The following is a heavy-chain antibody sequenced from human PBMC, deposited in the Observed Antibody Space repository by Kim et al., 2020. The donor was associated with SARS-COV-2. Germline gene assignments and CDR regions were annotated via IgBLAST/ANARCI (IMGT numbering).Heavy chain of an antibody. D-gene: IGHD4-4*01. V-gene: IGHV3-48*03. Sequence: IYYADSVWGRFTISSDNDKNSLYLQMNSLRAEDTAVYYCARGPNYSPFDYWGQGTLVTVSS. J-gene: IGHJ4*02. CDR3: ARGPNYSPFDY. CDR2: I.